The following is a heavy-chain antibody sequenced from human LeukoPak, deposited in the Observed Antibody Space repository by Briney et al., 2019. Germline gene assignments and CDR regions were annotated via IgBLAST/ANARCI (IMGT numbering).Heavy chain of an antibody. D-gene: IGHD1-26*01. J-gene: IGHJ4*02. Sequence: ASVKVSCKASGYTFTSYYMHWVRQAPGQGLEWMGIINPSGGSTSYAQKFQGRVTMTEDTSTDTAYMELSSLRSEDTAVYYCAPLRSYSREWYYFDYWGQGTLVTVSS. CDR3: APLRSYSREWYYFDY. CDR2: INPSGGST. CDR1: GYTFTSYY. V-gene: IGHV1-46*01.